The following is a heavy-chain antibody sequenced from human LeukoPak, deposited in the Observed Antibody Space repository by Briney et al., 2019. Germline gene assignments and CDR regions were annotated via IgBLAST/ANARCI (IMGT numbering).Heavy chain of an antibody. CDR1: GFTFSSYS. D-gene: IGHD3-10*01. V-gene: IGHV3-21*01. Sequence: GGSLRLSCAASGFTFSSYSMNWVRQAPGKGLEWVSSISSSSSYIYYADSVKGRFTISRGNAKNSLYLQMNSLRAEDTAVYYCARVPPLLWFGELSYYYYYMDVWGKGTTVTVSS. CDR3: ARVPPLLWFGELSYYYYYMDV. CDR2: ISSSSSYI. J-gene: IGHJ6*03.